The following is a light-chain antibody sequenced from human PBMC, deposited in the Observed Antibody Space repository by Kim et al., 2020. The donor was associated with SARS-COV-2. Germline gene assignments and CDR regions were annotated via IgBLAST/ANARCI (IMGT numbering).Light chain of an antibody. CDR1: QSVRNHY. Sequence: EIVLTQSPGTLSLSPGERATLSCRASQSVRNHYFAWYQQKPGQTPRLLIHAASSRATDIPDRFSGSGCGTDFTLTISRLEPEDFGVFYCQQYGSAPNTFGQGTTLEI. J-gene: IGKJ2*01. V-gene: IGKV3-20*01. CDR2: AAS. CDR3: QQYGSAPNT.